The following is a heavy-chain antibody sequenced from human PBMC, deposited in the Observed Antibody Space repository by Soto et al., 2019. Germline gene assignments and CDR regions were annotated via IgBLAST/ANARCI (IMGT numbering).Heavy chain of an antibody. CDR1: GGTFNTYA. D-gene: IGHD3-10*01. CDR2: ISPMFGAA. J-gene: IGHJ4*02. CDR3: AREVQVHTPAFVY. Sequence: QVQLVQSGAEMKKPGSSVKVSCQSSGGTFNTYAMNWVRKAPGQGPEWMGDISPMFGAANYAPKFQGRVTITADESTGTSYMQLSSLTSEDTALYCCAREVQVHTPAFVYWGQGTLVTVSS. V-gene: IGHV1-69*19.